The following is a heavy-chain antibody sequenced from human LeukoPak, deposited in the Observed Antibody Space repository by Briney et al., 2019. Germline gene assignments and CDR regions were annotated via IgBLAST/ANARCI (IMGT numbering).Heavy chain of an antibody. CDR2: ISPYNGDT. V-gene: IGHV1-18*01. CDR1: GYTFTSYG. J-gene: IGHJ4*02. D-gene: IGHD5-24*01. Sequence: ASVKVSCKASGYTFTSYGISWVRQAPGQGLEWMGWISPYNGDTRYAQRLQGRVTMSTNTSTSTAYMDLRSLRSDDTAVYYCARHGQSTVLSHLDSWGQGTLVTVSS. CDR3: ARHGQSTVLSHLDS.